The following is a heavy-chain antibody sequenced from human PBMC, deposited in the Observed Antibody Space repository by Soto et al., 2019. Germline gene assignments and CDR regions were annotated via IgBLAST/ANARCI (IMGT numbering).Heavy chain of an antibody. CDR2: INHSGST. V-gene: IGHV4-34*01. CDR1: GGSFSGYY. Sequence: LTCAVYGGSFSGYYWSWIRQPPGKGLEWIGEINHSGSTNYNPSLKSRVTISVDTSKNQFSLKLSSVTAADTAVYYCARGWDYYDPLDYWGQGTLVTVSS. J-gene: IGHJ4*02. D-gene: IGHD3-22*01. CDR3: ARGWDYYDPLDY.